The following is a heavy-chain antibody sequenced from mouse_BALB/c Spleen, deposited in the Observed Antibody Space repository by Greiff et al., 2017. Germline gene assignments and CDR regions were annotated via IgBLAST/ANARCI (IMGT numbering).Heavy chain of an antibody. CDR1: GFTFNTNA. J-gene: IGHJ4*01. D-gene: IGHD2-1*01. CDR2: IRSKSNNYAT. CDR3: VRESGNYYYYAMDY. V-gene: IGHV10S3*01. Sequence: GGGLVQPKGSLKLSCAASGFTFNTNAMNWVRQAPGKGLEWVARIRSKSNNYATYYADSVKDRFTISRDDSQSMLYLQMNNLKTEDTAMYYCVRESGNYYYYAMDYWGQGTSVTVSS.